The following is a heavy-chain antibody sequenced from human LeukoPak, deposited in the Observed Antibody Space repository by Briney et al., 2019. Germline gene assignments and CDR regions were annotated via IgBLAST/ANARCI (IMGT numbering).Heavy chain of an antibody. CDR1: GFIFSSFG. CDR3: AKEKLWFGELLLSMDV. Sequence: GGSLRLSCAVSGFIFSSFGMHWVRQAPGKGLEWVAVISYDGRNKYYADSVKGRFTISRDNSKNTLYLQMNSLRAEDTAVYYCAKEKLWFGELLLSMDVWGQGTTVTVPS. J-gene: IGHJ6*02. D-gene: IGHD3-10*01. CDR2: ISYDGRNK. V-gene: IGHV3-30*18.